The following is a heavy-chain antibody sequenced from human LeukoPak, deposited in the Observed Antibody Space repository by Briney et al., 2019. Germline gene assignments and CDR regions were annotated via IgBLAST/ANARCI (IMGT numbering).Heavy chain of an antibody. D-gene: IGHD3-10*01. V-gene: IGHV3-30-3*02. CDR2: ISYDGSNK. Sequence: GGSLRLSCAASGFTFSSYAMHWVRQAPGKGLEWVAVISYDGSNKYYADSVKGRFTISRDNSKNTLYLQMNSLRAEDTAVYYCAKTYYYGSGSCHYWGQGTLVTVSS. CDR3: AKTYYYGSGSCHY. J-gene: IGHJ4*02. CDR1: GFTFSSYA.